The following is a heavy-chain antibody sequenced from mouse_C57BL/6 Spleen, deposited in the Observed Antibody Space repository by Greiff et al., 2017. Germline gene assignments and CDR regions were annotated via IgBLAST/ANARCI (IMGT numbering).Heavy chain of an antibody. CDR2: ISDGGSYT. Sequence: EVKLVESGGGLVKPGGSLKLSCAASGFTFSSYAMSWVRQTPEKRLEWVATISDGGSYTYYPDNVKGRFTISRDNAKNNLYLQMSHLKSEDTAMYYCARVFDYDVLFDYWGQGTTLTVSS. J-gene: IGHJ2*01. D-gene: IGHD2-4*01. CDR1: GFTFSSYA. CDR3: ARVFDYDVLFDY. V-gene: IGHV5-4*03.